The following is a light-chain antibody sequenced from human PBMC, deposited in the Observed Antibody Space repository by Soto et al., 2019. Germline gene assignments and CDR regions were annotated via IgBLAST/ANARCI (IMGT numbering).Light chain of an antibody. CDR2: DAS. CDR1: QGIRSA. V-gene: IGKV1-13*02. CDR3: QQSYSTPWT. Sequence: AIQLTQSPSSLSASVGVSVTITCRASQGIRSALAWYQQKPGRAPKLLIYDASTLESGVPSRFSGSRSGTDFTLTVSSLQPEDFATYYCQQSYSTPWTFGQGTKVEIK. J-gene: IGKJ1*01.